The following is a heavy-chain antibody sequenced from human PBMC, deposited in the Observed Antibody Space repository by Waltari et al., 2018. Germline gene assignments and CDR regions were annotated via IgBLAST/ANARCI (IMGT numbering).Heavy chain of an antibody. CDR3: AKLATSSDHGGGWLDS. CDR2: IYRGENT. D-gene: IGHD3-16*01. V-gene: IGHV3-53*01. J-gene: IGHJ5*01. Sequence: ELQLVESGGGLIQPGGSLRLSCAASEFSVIDNSINWVRQAPGKGLEWVAIIYRGENTYFADSVKGRFSISRDNSKNTVYLQINSLRVDDTAVYYCAKLATSSDHGGGWLDSWGQGTLVTVSS. CDR1: EFSVIDNS.